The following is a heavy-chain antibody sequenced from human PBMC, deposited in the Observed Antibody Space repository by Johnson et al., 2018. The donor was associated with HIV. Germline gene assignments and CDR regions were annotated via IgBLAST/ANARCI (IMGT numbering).Heavy chain of an antibody. Sequence: QVQLVESGGGVVQPGRSLRLSCAASGFTFSSYAMHWVRQAPGKGLEWVAVISYDGSNKYYADSVKGRFTISRDNSKNTLYLQMNSLRAEDTAVYYCARGPGRQEGTRWGDAFDIWGQGTMVTVSS. D-gene: IGHD3-16*01. V-gene: IGHV3-30-3*01. CDR2: ISYDGSNK. J-gene: IGHJ3*02. CDR1: GFTFSSYA. CDR3: ARGPGRQEGTRWGDAFDI.